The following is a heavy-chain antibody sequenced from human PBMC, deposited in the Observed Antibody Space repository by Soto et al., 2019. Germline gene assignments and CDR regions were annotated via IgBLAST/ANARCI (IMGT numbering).Heavy chain of an antibody. J-gene: IGHJ5*01. CDR3: ARWVGGSMYDNSGRYDS. CDR1: GFTFSSNG. D-gene: IGHD3-22*01. Sequence: QVQLVESGGGVVQPGRSLRLTCAASGFTFSSNGMHWVRQAPGKGLEWVALVAYDGSKTYYGDSVRGRFTISRDNSENTLYWQMKRRSDEDVAVYYCARWVGGSMYDNSGRYDSWGQGTLVTVSS. CDR2: VAYDGSKT. V-gene: IGHV3-30*03.